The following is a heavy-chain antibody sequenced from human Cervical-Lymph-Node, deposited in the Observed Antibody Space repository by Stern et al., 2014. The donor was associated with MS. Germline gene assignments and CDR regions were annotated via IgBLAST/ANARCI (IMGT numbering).Heavy chain of an antibody. CDR2: INAGNGNT. CDR3: ARGGSGSSNRFMDV. J-gene: IGHJ6*02. Sequence: VQLVESGAEVKKPGASVKVSCKASGYTFTSYAMHWVREAPGQRLEWMGWINAGNGNTKYSQKFQGRVTITRDTSASTAYMELSSLRSEDTAVYYCARGGSGSSNRFMDVWGQGTTVTVSS. V-gene: IGHV1-3*01. CDR1: GYTFTSYA. D-gene: IGHD6-19*01.